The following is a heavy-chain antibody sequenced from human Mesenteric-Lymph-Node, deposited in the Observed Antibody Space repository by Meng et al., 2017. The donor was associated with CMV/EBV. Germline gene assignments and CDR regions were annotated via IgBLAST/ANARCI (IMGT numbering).Heavy chain of an antibody. J-gene: IGHJ6*02. V-gene: IGHV3-21*01. Sequence: GESLKISCAASGFTFSSYSMNWVRQAPGKGLERVSSISSSSSYIYYADSVKGRFTISRDNAKNSLYLQMNSLRAEDTAVYYCARGLTGSRRRYYGMDVWGQGTTVTVSS. D-gene: IGHD1-20*01. CDR1: GFTFSSYS. CDR2: ISSSSSYI. CDR3: ARGLTGSRRRYYGMDV.